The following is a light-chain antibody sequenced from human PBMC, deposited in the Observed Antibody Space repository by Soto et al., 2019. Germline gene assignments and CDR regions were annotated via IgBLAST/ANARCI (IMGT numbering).Light chain of an antibody. CDR2: VPS. Sequence: EIVMTQSPATLSVSPGERATLSCRASQSVSSNLAWYQQKPGQAPRLLIYVPSTRATGIPARFSGSGSVTEFTITISSLQSEDFAVYYCQQYNNWLRWTFGQGTKVQIK. V-gene: IGKV3-15*01. CDR1: QSVSSN. J-gene: IGKJ1*01. CDR3: QQYNNWLRWT.